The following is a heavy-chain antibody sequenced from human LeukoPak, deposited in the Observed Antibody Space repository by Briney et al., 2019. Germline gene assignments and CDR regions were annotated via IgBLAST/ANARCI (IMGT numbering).Heavy chain of an antibody. CDR3: ARGQDYYDSSGMGAY. Sequence: GESLKISCKGSGYSFTSYWIGWVRQMPGKGLEWMGIIYPGDSDTRYSPSFQGQVTISADKSISTAYLQWSSLKASDTVMYYCARGQDYYDSSGMGAYWGQGTLVTVSS. CDR2: IYPGDSDT. D-gene: IGHD3-22*01. J-gene: IGHJ4*02. CDR1: GYSFTSYW. V-gene: IGHV5-51*01.